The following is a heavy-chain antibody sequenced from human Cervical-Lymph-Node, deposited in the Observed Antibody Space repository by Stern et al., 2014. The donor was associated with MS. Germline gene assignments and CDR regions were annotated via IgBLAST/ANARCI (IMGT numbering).Heavy chain of an antibody. D-gene: IGHD3-3*01. CDR3: ARGGDFWSGYSFVNYYYGMDV. J-gene: IGHJ6*02. CDR1: GFTLSRHG. V-gene: IGHV3-33*01. CDR2: ILYDGLNQ. Sequence: VQLVESGGGVVQPGRSLRLSCAASGFTLSRHGMHWVRQAPGKGLEWVAVILYDGLNQYYADSVKGRFTISRDISKNTLYLQMNSLRAEDTAVYYCARGGDFWSGYSFVNYYYGMDVWGQGTTVTVSS.